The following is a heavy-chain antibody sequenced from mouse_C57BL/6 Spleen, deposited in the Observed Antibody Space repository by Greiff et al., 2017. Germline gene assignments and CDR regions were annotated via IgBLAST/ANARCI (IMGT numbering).Heavy chain of an antibody. V-gene: IGHV5-9-1*02. CDR1: GYTFTSYA. Sequence: EVQLLESGDGLVKPGGSLKLSCAASGYTFTSYAMSWVRQTPEKRLEWVAYISSGGDYIYYTDTVKGRFTITRDNSRNTLYLQMSSLKSEDTAMYYCTRDWWVVAGGFDYWGQGTTLTVSS. CDR2: ISSGGDYI. D-gene: IGHD1-1*01. J-gene: IGHJ2*01. CDR3: TRDWWVVAGGFDY.